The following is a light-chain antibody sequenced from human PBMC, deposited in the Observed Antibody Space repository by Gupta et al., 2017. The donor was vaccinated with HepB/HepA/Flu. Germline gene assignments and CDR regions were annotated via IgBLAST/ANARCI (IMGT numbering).Light chain of an antibody. Sequence: EIVMTQSPATLSVSPGERATLSCRASQSVSSSLAWYQHKPGQAPRLLIYGASTRDTGIPARFSGSGSGTEFTLTISSLQSEDFAIYYCQQYNNWRTTFGGGTKVEIK. J-gene: IGKJ4*01. CDR3: QQYNNWRTT. CDR2: GAS. V-gene: IGKV3-15*01. CDR1: QSVSSS.